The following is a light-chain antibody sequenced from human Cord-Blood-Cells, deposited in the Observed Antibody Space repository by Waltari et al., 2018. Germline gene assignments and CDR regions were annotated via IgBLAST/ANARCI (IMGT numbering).Light chain of an antibody. Sequence: DIVLTQSPDSLAVSLGARATINCQSSQSVLYSSNHKNYLAWYKQKPGQPPKLLISWASTRESGVPDRFSGSGSGTDFALAISSLQAEDVAVYYCQQDYSTPLTFGGGTKVEIK. V-gene: IGKV4-1*01. CDR1: QSVLYSSNHKNY. CDR2: WAS. CDR3: QQDYSTPLT. J-gene: IGKJ4*01.